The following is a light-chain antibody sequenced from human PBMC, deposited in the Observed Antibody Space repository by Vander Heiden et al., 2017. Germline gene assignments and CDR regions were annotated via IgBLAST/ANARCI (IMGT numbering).Light chain of an antibody. CDR1: SNNVGNQG. V-gene: IGLV10-54*04. Sequence: QAGLTQPPPVSKGLRQTATLTCTGNSNNVGNQGAAWLQQHQGHPPKLRSYSNNNRPSGISERFSASRSGNTASLKITGLQPEDEADDDGSAWDSSLSAVGFGGGTKLTVL. CDR3: SAWDSSLSAVG. J-gene: IGLJ2*01. CDR2: SNN.